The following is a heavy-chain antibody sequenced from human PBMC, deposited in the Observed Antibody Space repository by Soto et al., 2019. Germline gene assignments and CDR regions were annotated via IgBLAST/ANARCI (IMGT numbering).Heavy chain of an antibody. J-gene: IGHJ5*02. CDR1: GGSFSGYY. Sequence: SETLSLSCVVYGGSFSGYYWSWIRQSPGKGLEWIGGINHRGSTNYNPSLESRVTISVDTSKNQFSLKLPSVTAADTAMYYCARDGFCTSTTCRVGNWFDPWGQGTLVTVSS. CDR2: INHRGST. CDR3: ARDGFCTSTTCRVGNWFDP. V-gene: IGHV4-34*01. D-gene: IGHD2-2*01.